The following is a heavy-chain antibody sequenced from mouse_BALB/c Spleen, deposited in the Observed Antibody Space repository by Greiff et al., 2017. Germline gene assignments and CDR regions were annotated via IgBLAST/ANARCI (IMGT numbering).Heavy chain of an antibody. CDR3: ARYGSSSYYFDY. CDR2: ISTYYGDA. D-gene: IGHD1-1*01. V-gene: IGHV1S137*01. CDR1: GYTFTDYA. Sequence: QVQLKQSGAELVRPGVSVKISCKGSGYTFTDYAMHWVKQSHAKSLEWIGVISTYYGDASYNQKFKGKATMTVDKSSSTAYMELARLTSEDSAIYYCARYGSSSYYFDYWGQGTTLTVSS. J-gene: IGHJ2*01.